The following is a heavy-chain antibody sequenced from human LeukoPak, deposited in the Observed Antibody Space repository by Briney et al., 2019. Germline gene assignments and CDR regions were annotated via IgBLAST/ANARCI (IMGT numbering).Heavy chain of an antibody. D-gene: IGHD3-3*01. CDR3: ARRRSTSRKDFDY. Sequence: SETLSLTCAVSGYSISSGYYWGWIRQPPGKGLEWIGSIYHSGSTYYNPSLKSRVTISVDTSRNPFSLKLSSVTAADTAVYYCARRRSTSRKDFDYWGQGTLVTVSS. CDR1: GYSISSGYY. V-gene: IGHV4-38-2*01. CDR2: IYHSGST. J-gene: IGHJ4*02.